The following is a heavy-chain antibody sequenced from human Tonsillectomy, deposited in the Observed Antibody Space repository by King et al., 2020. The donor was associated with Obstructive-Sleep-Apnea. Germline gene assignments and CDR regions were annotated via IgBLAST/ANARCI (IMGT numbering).Heavy chain of an antibody. J-gene: IGHJ6*02. CDR3: ARDSSSNYYYGMDV. V-gene: IGHV4-31*03. Sequence: VQLQESGPGLVKPSQTLSLTCTVSVGSISSGGYSWSWIRQHPGKGLEWLWYSYYSGSTYYNPSLKSRVTISVDTSKNQFSLKLSSVTAADTAVYYCARDSSSNYYYGMDVWGQGTTVTVSS. CDR2: SYYSGST. D-gene: IGHD6-6*01. CDR1: VGSISSGGYS.